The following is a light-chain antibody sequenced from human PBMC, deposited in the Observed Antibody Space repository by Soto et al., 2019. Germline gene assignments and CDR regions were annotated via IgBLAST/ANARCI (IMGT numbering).Light chain of an antibody. CDR3: QQYYDSLYT. CDR1: QSVSRSY. V-gene: IGKV3-20*01. Sequence: EIVLTQSPGTLSLSPGERATLSCRASQSVSRSYLAWYQQKPGQAPRLLIYDASTRATGIPDRFSGSASGADFALTISRLEPEDFAVYYCQQYYDSLYTFGQGTKLEI. J-gene: IGKJ2*01. CDR2: DAS.